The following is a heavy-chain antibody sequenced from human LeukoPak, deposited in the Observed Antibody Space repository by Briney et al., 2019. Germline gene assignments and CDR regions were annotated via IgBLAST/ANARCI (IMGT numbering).Heavy chain of an antibody. CDR3: ARQVGVTGNYYNGMDV. D-gene: IGHD1-26*01. J-gene: IGHJ6*02. V-gene: IGHV4-59*01. Sequence: NPSETLSLTCTVSGGSISSYYWSWIRQPPGKGLEWIGYIYYSGGTNYNPSLKSRVTISVDTSKNQFSLKLSSVTAADTAVYYCARQVGVTGNYYNGMDVWGQGTTVTVSS. CDR1: GGSISSYY. CDR2: IYYSGGT.